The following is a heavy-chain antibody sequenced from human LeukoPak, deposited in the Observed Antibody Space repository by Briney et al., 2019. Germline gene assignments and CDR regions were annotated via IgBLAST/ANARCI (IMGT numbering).Heavy chain of an antibody. V-gene: IGHV3-23*01. D-gene: IGHD2-21*02. CDR1: GFSFSRYD. CDR3: VRDLRQCIGGACYA. CDR2: ISDSGGTT. Sequence: GGSLRLSCVASGFSFSRYDMNWVRQAPGEGLEWVSGISDSGGTTYYADSVKGRFTISSDNSKNTLYQQMNSLRAEDTAVFYCVRDLRQCIGGACYAWGQGTLVTVSS. J-gene: IGHJ5*02.